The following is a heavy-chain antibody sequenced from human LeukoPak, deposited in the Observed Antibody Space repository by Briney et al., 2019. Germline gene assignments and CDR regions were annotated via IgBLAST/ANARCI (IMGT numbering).Heavy chain of an antibody. Sequence: PSETLSLTCTVSGGSISSYYWSWIRQPPGKGLEWIAYVYYSGSTNYYPSLRGRVTISVDTSKNQFSLRLSSVAAADTAVYFCARDLSTMVRGYFDYWGQGTLVTVSS. D-gene: IGHD3-10*01. J-gene: IGHJ4*02. CDR1: GGSISSYY. CDR2: VYYSGST. V-gene: IGHV4-59*01. CDR3: ARDLSTMVRGYFDY.